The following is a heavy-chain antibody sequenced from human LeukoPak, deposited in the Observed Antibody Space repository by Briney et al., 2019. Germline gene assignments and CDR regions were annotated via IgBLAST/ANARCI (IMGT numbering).Heavy chain of an antibody. CDR3: ATDPRTTVFGTFRYYYMDV. D-gene: IGHD3-3*01. Sequence: VASVKVSCKTSGYTFTDYYIHWVRQAPGQGLEWMGWINPDSGYTNYAQKFQGRVTMTRDTSINTAYMELSRLTSDDTAVYYCATDPRTTVFGTFRYYYMDVWGEGTTVAVSS. J-gene: IGHJ6*03. CDR1: GYTFTDYY. V-gene: IGHV1-2*02. CDR2: INPDSGYT.